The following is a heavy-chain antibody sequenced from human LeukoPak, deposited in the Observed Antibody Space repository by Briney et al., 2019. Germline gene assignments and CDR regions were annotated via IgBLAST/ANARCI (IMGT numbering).Heavy chain of an antibody. V-gene: IGHV3-7*05. CDR2: IKQDGSEK. J-gene: IGHJ3*02. Sequence: PGGSLRLSSAASGFTFITYWMTWVRQAPGKGLEWVANIKQDGSEKYYVDSVKGRFTISRDNAKNSLYLQMNSLRAEDTAVYYCARWGTYSSSWLGAFDIWGQGTVVTVSS. CDR1: GFTFITYW. D-gene: IGHD6-13*01. CDR3: ARWGTYSSSWLGAFDI.